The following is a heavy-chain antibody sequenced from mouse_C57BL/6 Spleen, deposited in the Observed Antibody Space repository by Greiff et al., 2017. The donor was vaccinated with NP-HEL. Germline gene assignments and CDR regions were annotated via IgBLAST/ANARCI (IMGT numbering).Heavy chain of an antibody. D-gene: IGHD1-1*01. V-gene: IGHV1-69*02. J-gene: IGHJ3*01. CDR1: GYNFKDYW. Sequence: QVQLQQSGAELVKPGASVKLSCTASGYNFKDYWMHWVKQRPGQGLEWIGRIDPADGDTNYTPKFQGKATLTADTSSSTAYLQLSSLTSEDSAVYDGYRGGVASVDWFAYWGQGTMVTVSA. CDR3: YRGGVASVDWFAY. CDR2: IDPADGDT.